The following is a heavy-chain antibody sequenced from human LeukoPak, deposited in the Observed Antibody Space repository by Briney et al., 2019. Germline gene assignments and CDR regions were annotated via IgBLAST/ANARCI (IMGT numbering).Heavy chain of an antibody. CDR1: RFTFGSHT. V-gene: IGHV3-21*01. CDR2: ITSSSSYI. D-gene: IGHD1-26*01. CDR3: ASVGGEVGTTARGY. J-gene: IGHJ4*02. Sequence: GGSLRLSCAASRFTFGSHTMNWARQAPGKGLEWVSSITSSSSYIFYADSVKGRFTISRDNAKNSLFLQMNSLRVEDTAVYYCASVGGEVGTTARGYWGQGALVTVSS.